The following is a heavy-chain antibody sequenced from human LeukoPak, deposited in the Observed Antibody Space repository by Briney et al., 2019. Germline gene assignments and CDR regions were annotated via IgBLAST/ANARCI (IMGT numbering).Heavy chain of an antibody. CDR2: THTSGST. J-gene: IGHJ4*02. Sequence: SETLSLTCTVSGGSISSYYWSWIRQPAGKGLEWIGRTHTSGSTNYNPSLKSRVTTSEDTSKNQFSLKLSSVTAADTAVYYCARDRYYYDSSGYYYYFDYWGQGTLVTVSS. CDR1: GGSISSYY. V-gene: IGHV4-4*07. CDR3: ARDRYYYDSSGYYYYFDY. D-gene: IGHD3-22*01.